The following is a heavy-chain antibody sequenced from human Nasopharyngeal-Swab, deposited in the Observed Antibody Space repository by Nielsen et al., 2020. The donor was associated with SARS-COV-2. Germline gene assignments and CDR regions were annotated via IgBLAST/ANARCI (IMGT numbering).Heavy chain of an antibody. Sequence: SETLSLTCTVSGGSISSYYWSWIRQPAGKGPEWIGRIYTSGSTNYNPSLKSRVTMSVDTSKNQFSLKLSSVTAADTAVYYCARGADYYDFWSGYPSGMDVWGQGTTVTVSS. D-gene: IGHD3-3*01. CDR1: GGSISSYY. CDR3: ARGADYYDFWSGYPSGMDV. V-gene: IGHV4-4*07. J-gene: IGHJ6*02. CDR2: IYTSGST.